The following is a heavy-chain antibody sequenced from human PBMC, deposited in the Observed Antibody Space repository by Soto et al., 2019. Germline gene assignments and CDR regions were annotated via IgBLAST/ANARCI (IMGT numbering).Heavy chain of an antibody. CDR2: VSSSSSYI. CDR1: GFTFSGHT. V-gene: IGHV3-21*01. CDR3: ARCMGFDGSGYAFFDS. D-gene: IGHD3-10*01. J-gene: IGHJ4*02. Sequence: EVQLVESGGGLVKPGGSLRLSCAASGFTFSGHTINWVRQAPGKGLEWVSSVSSSSSYIYYADSVKGRFTVSRDNAEKSLYLQMTSLRAEDTAIYYCARCMGFDGSGYAFFDSWGQGTRVTVSS.